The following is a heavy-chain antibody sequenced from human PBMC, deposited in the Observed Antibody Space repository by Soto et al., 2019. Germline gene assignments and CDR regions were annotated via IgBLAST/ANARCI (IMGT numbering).Heavy chain of an antibody. CDR1: GGAFSGYY. Sequence: GTLSLTCAVYGGAFSGYYWSWIRQPPGKGLEWIGEINHSGSTNYNPSLKSRVTISVDTSKNQFSLKLSSVTAADTAVYYCARARYIKRYFDLWGRGTLVTVSS. V-gene: IGHV4-34*01. CDR3: ARARYIKRYFDL. J-gene: IGHJ2*01. D-gene: IGHD1-26*01. CDR2: INHSGST.